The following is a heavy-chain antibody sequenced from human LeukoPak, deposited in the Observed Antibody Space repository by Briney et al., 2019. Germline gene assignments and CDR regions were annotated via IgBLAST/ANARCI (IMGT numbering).Heavy chain of an antibody. CDR1: GYTFTDYY. D-gene: IGHD2-2*01. CDR3: ATGGYCSSTSCRYYYYMDV. J-gene: IGHJ6*03. V-gene: IGHV1-69-2*01. CDR2: VDPEDGET. Sequence: ATVKISCKVSGYTFTDYYMHWVQQAPGKGLEWMGLVDPEDGETIYAEKVQGRVTITADTSTDTAYMELSSLRSEDTAVYYCATGGYCSSTSCRYYYYMDVWGKGTTVTVSS.